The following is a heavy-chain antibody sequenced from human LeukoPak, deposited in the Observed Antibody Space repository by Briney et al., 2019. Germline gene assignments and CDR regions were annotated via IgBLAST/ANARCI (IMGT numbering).Heavy chain of an antibody. CDR2: IYSGGST. Sequence: PGGSLRLSCAASGFTVSSNYMSWVRQAPGKGLEWVSVIYSGGSTYYADSVKGRFTISRDNSKNTLYLQMNSLRAEDTAVYYCARDSYSEYYYYMDVWGKGTTVTVSS. V-gene: IGHV3-53*01. J-gene: IGHJ6*03. CDR3: ARDSYSEYYYYMDV. D-gene: IGHD4-11*01. CDR1: GFTVSSNY.